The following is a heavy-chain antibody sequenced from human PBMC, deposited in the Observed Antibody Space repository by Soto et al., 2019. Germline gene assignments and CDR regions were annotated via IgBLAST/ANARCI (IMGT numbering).Heavy chain of an antibody. Sequence: KPGGSLILSCAASGFTFSNAWMSWVRQAPGKGLEWVGRIKSKTDGGTTDYAAPVKGRFTISRDDSKNTLYLQMNSLKTEDTAVYYCTTDTLWSSYGPWGQGTLVTVSS. D-gene: IGHD5-18*01. CDR3: TTDTLWSSYGP. CDR1: GFTFSNAW. V-gene: IGHV3-15*01. J-gene: IGHJ5*02. CDR2: IKSKTDGGTT.